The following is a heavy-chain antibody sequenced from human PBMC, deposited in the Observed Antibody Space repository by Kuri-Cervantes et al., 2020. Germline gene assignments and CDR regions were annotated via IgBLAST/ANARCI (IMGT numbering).Heavy chain of an antibody. V-gene: IGHV1-18*01. J-gene: IGHJ4*02. Sequence: ASVKVSCKASGYTFTSYGISWVRQAPGQGLEWMGWISAYNGDTNYAQKLQGRVTMTTDTSTSTAYMELSSLRSEDTAVYYCARGAEVTSFDYWGQGTLVTVSS. CDR1: GYTFTSYG. D-gene: IGHD3-10*01. CDR2: ISAYNGDT. CDR3: ARGAEVTSFDY.